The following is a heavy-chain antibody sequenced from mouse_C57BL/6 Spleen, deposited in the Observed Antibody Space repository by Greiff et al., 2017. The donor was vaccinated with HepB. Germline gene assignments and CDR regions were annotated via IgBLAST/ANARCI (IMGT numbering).Heavy chain of an antibody. V-gene: IGHV1-81*01. CDR1: GYTFTSYG. CDR3: ARKGDYYGSSLHAMDY. Sequence: QVQLQQSGAELARPGASVKLSCKASGYTFTSYGISWVKQRTGQGLEWIGEIYPRSGNTYYNEKFKGKATLTADKSSSTAYMELRSLTSEDSAVYFCARKGDYYGSSLHAMDYWGQGTSVTVSS. D-gene: IGHD1-1*01. CDR2: IYPRSGNT. J-gene: IGHJ4*01.